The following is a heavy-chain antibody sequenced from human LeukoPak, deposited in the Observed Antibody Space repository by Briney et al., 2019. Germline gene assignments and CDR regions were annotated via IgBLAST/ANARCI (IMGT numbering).Heavy chain of an antibody. CDR1: GGSISSNNW. V-gene: IGHV4-4*02. CDR3: ARATYYGSGYPDAFDI. J-gene: IGHJ3*02. CDR2: MYHSGST. Sequence: SGTLSLTCAVSGGSISSNNWWSWVRQPPGKGLEWIGEMYHSGSTNYNPSLKSRATISVDKSKNQFSLKLTSVTAADTAVYYCARATYYGSGYPDAFDIWGQGTMVTVSS. D-gene: IGHD3-10*01.